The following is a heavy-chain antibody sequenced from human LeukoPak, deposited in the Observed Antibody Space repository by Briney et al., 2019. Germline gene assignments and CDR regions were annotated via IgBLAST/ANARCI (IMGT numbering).Heavy chain of an antibody. Sequence: SETLSLTCTVSGGSISSYYWSWIRQPAGKGLEWIGRIYTSGSTNYNPSLKSRVTMSVDTSKNQFSLKLSSVTAADTAVYYCARSPILDDFWSGYCHYFDYWGQGTLVTVSS. CDR2: IYTSGST. J-gene: IGHJ4*02. CDR1: GGSISSYY. CDR3: ARSPILDDFWSGYCHYFDY. V-gene: IGHV4-4*07. D-gene: IGHD3-3*01.